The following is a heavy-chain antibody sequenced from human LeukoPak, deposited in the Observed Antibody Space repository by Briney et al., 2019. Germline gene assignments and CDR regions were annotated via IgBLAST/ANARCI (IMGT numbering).Heavy chain of an antibody. Sequence: SETLSLTCTVSGGSISSYYWSWIRQPPGKGLEWIGYIYYSGSTNYNPSLKSRVTISVDTSKNQFSLKLSSVTAADTAVYYCARGSLERSGAFDIWGQGTMVTVSS. D-gene: IGHD3-3*01. V-gene: IGHV4-59*01. CDR2: IYYSGST. CDR3: ARGSLERSGAFDI. J-gene: IGHJ3*02. CDR1: GGSISSYY.